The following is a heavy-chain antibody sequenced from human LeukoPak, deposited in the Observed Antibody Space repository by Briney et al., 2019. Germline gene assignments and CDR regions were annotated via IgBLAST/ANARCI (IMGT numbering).Heavy chain of an antibody. D-gene: IGHD1-1*01. V-gene: IGHV3-30-3*01. CDR2: ISYDGSNK. J-gene: IGHJ4*02. Sequence: GGSLRLSCAASGFTFSSYAIHWVRQAPGKGLEWVAVISYDGSNKYYADSVKGRFTISRDNSKNTLSLQMDSLRAEDTALYYCARDRGSYYIDFWGQGTPVTVSS. CDR1: GFTFSSYA. CDR3: ARDRGSYYIDF.